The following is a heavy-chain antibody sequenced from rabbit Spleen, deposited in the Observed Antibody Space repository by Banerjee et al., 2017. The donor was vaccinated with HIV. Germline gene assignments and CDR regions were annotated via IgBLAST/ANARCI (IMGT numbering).Heavy chain of an antibody. CDR1: RFSFSSSDY. CDR2: IAGSSSGFT. D-gene: IGHD2-1*01. J-gene: IGHJ4*01. Sequence: QSLEESGGGLVQPEGSLTLTCKASRFSFSSSDYICWVRQAPGKGLEWISCIAGSSSGFTYSATWATGRFTISKTSSTTVTLQMTSLTAADTATYFCARDIAASDYGGFDLWGQGTLVTVS. CDR3: ARDIAASDYGGFDL. V-gene: IGHV1S40*01.